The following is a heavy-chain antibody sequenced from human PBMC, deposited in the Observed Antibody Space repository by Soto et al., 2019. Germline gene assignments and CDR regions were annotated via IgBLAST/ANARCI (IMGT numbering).Heavy chain of an antibody. J-gene: IGHJ6*02. CDR1: GFTFSSYA. D-gene: IGHD5-12*01. Sequence: PGGSLRLSCAASGFTFSSYATHWVRQAPGKGLEWVAVISYDGSNKYYADSVKGRFTISRDNSKNTLYLQMNSLRAEDTAVYYCARDGEDGYNYDYYYGMDVWGQGTTVTVSS. CDR3: ARDGEDGYNYDYYYGMDV. CDR2: ISYDGSNK. V-gene: IGHV3-30-3*01.